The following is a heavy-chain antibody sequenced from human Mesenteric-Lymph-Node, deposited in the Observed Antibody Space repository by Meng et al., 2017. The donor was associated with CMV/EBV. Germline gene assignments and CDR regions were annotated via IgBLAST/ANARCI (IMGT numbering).Heavy chain of an antibody. V-gene: IGHV3-30*14. CDR3: ARHVVVVGYYYGLDV. Sequence: GESLKISCAASGFTFSSYAMHWVRQAPGKGLEWVAVISYDGSNKYYADSVKGRFTISRDNSKNTLYVQMNSLRAEDTAVYYCARHVVVVGYYYGLDVWGQGTTVTVSS. D-gene: IGHD2-21*01. CDR1: GFTFSSYA. CDR2: ISYDGSNK. J-gene: IGHJ6*02.